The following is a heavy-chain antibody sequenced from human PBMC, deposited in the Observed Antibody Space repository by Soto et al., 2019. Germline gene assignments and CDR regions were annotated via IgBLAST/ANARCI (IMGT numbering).Heavy chain of an antibody. CDR2: ISGSDGST. CDR3: ARRSSSWYFDY. CDR1: GSTVRNYA. Sequence: PLGSLRLPWGAAGSTVRNYARNRVRQAQRKGLERVSVISGSDGSTYYADSVKGRFTISRDNSKNTLNLQMNSLRAEDTAVYYCARRSSSWYFDYWRQGTLVTVSS. V-gene: IGHV3-23*01. J-gene: IGHJ4*02. D-gene: IGHD6-13*01.